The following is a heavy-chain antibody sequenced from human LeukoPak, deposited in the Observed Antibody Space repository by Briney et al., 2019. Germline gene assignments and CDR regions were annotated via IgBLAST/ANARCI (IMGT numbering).Heavy chain of an antibody. Sequence: GGSLRLSCAASGFTFNNYAMSWLRQAPGKGLEWVANIKQDGSEKYYVDSVKGRFTISRDNAKNSLYLQMNSLRAEDTAVYYCARGFDYWGQGTLVTVSS. V-gene: IGHV3-7*04. CDR2: IKQDGSEK. CDR1: GFTFNNYA. CDR3: ARGFDY. J-gene: IGHJ4*02.